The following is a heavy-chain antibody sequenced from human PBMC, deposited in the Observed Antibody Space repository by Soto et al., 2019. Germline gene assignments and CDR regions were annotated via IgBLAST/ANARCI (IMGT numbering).Heavy chain of an antibody. D-gene: IGHD3-16*01. J-gene: IGHJ4*02. Sequence: EVQVLESGGGLVQPGGSLRLSCVASGFTFNSYAMNWVRQAPGKGLEWVSGIGGDGGTTYYADSVEGRFTISRDNSKNTVFLQLNSLRADDTAVYYCAKDGLGGNYMYYFEYWGQGALVTVSS. CDR3: AKDGLGGNYMYYFEY. V-gene: IGHV3-23*01. CDR2: IGGDGGTT. CDR1: GFTFNSYA.